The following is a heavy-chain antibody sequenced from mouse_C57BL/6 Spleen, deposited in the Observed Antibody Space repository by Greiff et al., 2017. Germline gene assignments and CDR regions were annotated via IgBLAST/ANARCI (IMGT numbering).Heavy chain of an antibody. CDR1: GYSFTSYY. CDR3: AKAGTARDWYFDV. J-gene: IGHJ1*03. V-gene: IGHV1-66*01. Sequence: VQLQQSGPELVKPGASVKISCKASGYSFTSYYIHWVKQRPGQGLEWIGWIYPGSGNTKYNEKFKGKATLTADTSSSTAYMQLSSLTSEDSAVYYCAKAGTARDWYFDVWGTGTTVTVSS. D-gene: IGHD3-3*01. CDR2: IYPGSGNT.